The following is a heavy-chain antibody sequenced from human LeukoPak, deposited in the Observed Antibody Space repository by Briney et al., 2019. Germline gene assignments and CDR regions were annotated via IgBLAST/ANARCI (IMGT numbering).Heavy chain of an antibody. J-gene: IGHJ5*02. Sequence: AASVKVSCKASGYTFTSYGITWVRQAPGQGLEWMGWISAYNAYTYYAQKLQGRVTMTTDTSTSTAYMELSSLRSEDTAVYYCAREPTIHRYCSSTSCYRENWFDPWGQGTLVTVSS. V-gene: IGHV1-18*01. CDR3: AREPTIHRYCSSTSCYRENWFDP. CDR1: GYTFTSYG. CDR2: ISAYNAYT. D-gene: IGHD2-2*02.